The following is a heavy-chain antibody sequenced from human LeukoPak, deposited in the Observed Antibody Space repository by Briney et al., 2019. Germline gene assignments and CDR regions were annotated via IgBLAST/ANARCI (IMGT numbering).Heavy chain of an antibody. D-gene: IGHD2/OR15-2a*01. CDR2: INQDGTEK. CDR1: GFTFSSYW. J-gene: IGHJ4*02. Sequence: GGSLRLSCAASGFTFSSYWMSWVRQAPGEGLEWVAKINQDGTEKAYVDSVRGRFTISRDNAKNSLFLQMNSLRVEDTAVYYCATSGNLGNDFWGQGTLVTVSS. V-gene: IGHV3-7*01. CDR3: ATSGNLGNDF.